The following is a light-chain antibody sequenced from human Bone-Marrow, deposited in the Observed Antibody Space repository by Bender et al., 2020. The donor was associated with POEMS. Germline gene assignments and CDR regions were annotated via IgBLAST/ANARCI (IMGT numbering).Light chain of an antibody. CDR3: YSYAGSYTWV. V-gene: IGLV2-11*01. Sequence: QSALTQPRSVSGSPGHSVTISCTGTSSDVGGYDYVSWYQHHPGKAPKLMIYDVNKRPSGVPDRFSGSKSGNTASLTISGLQAEDEADYHCYSYAGSYTWVFGGGTKLTVL. CDR1: SSDVGGYDY. J-gene: IGLJ3*02. CDR2: DVN.